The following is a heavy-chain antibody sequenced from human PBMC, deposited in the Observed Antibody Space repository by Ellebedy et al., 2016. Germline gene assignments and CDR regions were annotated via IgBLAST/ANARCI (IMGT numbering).Heavy chain of an antibody. CDR1: GFTFSSYG. CDR3: AKDQVYYYDSSGYWGFDY. D-gene: IGHD3-22*01. J-gene: IGHJ4*02. CDR2: ISYDGSNK. Sequence: GESLKISXAASGFTFSSYGMHWVRQAPGKGLEWVAVISYDGSNKYYADSVKGRFTISRDNSKNTLYLQMNSLRAEDTAVYYCAKDQVYYYDSSGYWGFDYWGQGTLVTVSS. V-gene: IGHV3-30*18.